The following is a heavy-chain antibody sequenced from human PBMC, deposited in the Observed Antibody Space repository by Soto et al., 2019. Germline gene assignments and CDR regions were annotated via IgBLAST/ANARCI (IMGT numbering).Heavy chain of an antibody. V-gene: IGHV4-59*01. CDR2: IYYSGST. CDR3: ARSSRGYDFDY. J-gene: IGHJ4*02. Sequence: SSETLSLTCTVSGGSISSYYWSWIRQPPGKGLEWIGYIYYSGSTNYNPSLKSRVTISVDTSKNQFSLKLSSVTAADTAVYYCARSSRGYDFDYWGQGTLVTVSS. D-gene: IGHD6-25*01. CDR1: GGSISSYY.